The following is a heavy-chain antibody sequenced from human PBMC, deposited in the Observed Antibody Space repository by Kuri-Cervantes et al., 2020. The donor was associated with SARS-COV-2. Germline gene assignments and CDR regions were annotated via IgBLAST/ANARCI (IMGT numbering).Heavy chain of an antibody. V-gene: IGHV4-34*01. CDR1: GGSFSGYY. Sequence: SETLSLTCAVYGGSFSGYYWSWIRQPPGKGLEWIGEINHSGSTNYNPSLKSRVTISVDTSKNQFSLKLSSVTAADTAAYYCARAVYDFWSGYSHYYYYYGMDVWGQGTTVSVSS. J-gene: IGHJ6*02. CDR3: ARAVYDFWSGYSHYYYYYGMDV. D-gene: IGHD3-3*01. CDR2: INHSGST.